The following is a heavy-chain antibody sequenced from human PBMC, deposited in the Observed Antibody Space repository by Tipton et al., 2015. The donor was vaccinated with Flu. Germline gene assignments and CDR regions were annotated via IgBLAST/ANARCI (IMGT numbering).Heavy chain of an antibody. J-gene: IGHJ4*02. CDR1: GFTFSSYA. V-gene: IGHV3-64D*06. CDR2: ISSNGGST. Sequence: SLRLSCSASGFTFSSYAMHWVRQAPGKGLEYVSAISSNGGSTYYADSVKGRFTISRDNSKNTLYLQMSSLRAEDSAVYYCVKDNTLQDTAMVTFDYWGQGTLVTVSS. D-gene: IGHD5-18*01. CDR3: VKDNTLQDTAMVTFDY.